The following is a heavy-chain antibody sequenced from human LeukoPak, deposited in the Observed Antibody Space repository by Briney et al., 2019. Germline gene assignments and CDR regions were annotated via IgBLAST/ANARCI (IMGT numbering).Heavy chain of an antibody. CDR1: GFTLSNHW. D-gene: IGHD3-16*01. CDR3: ARGGTFSYNAMDV. CDR2: INGDGSST. Sequence: GGSLRLSCAASGFTLSNHWMHWVRQAPGKGLVWLSRINGDGSSTTYADSVQGRFTISRDNAKTTLYLQMSGLRAEDTALYYCARGGTFSYNAMDVWGQGTTVTVSS. V-gene: IGHV3-74*01. J-gene: IGHJ6*02.